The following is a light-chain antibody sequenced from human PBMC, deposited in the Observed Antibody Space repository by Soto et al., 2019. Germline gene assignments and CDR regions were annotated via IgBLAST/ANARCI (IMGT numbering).Light chain of an antibody. J-gene: IGLJ1*01. CDR1: STDVGGYNY. V-gene: IGLV2-14*01. CDR3: SSYTSSSTYV. CDR2: DVS. Sequence: LTQPAYLPGAPGEAITLSCPRTSTDVGGYNYVSWYQQHPGKAPKLMIYDVSNRPSGVSNRFSGSKSGNTASLTISGLQAEDEADYYCSSYTSSSTYVFGTGTKVTVL.